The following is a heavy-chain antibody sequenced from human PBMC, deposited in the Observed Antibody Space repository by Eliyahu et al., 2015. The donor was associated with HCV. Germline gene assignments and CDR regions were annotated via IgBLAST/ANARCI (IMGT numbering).Heavy chain of an antibody. J-gene: IGHJ4*02. Sequence: QVQLVQSGAEVKKPGSSVKVSCKASGGXFSSXAISWVRQAPGQGLEWMGGIIPTFGTANYAQKFQGRVTITADESTSTAYMELSSLRSEDTAVYYCARGADCSSTSCYGGAWGYWGQGTLVTVSS. CDR3: ARGADCSSTSCYGGAWGY. CDR2: IIPTFGTA. V-gene: IGHV1-69*01. CDR1: GGXFSSXA. D-gene: IGHD2-2*01.